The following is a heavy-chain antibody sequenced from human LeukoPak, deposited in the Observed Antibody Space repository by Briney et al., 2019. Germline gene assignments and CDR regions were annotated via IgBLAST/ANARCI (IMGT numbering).Heavy chain of an antibody. D-gene: IGHD1-26*01. Sequence: GGSLRLSCAASGFTVGNSYLNWVRQAPGKGLVWVSVIYSGGHTYYADSVKGRFAISRDNSKNTLYLQMNSLTVEDTAVYYCARETSGSHWNWGQGTLVTVSS. CDR3: ARETSGSHWN. J-gene: IGHJ4*02. V-gene: IGHV3-66*01. CDR2: IYSGGHT. CDR1: GFTVGNSY.